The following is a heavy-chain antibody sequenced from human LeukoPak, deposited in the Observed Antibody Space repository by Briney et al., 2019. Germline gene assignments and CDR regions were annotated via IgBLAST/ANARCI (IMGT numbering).Heavy chain of an antibody. D-gene: IGHD2-2*01. Sequence: GGSLRLSCAASGFTFSNYWMHWVRQAPTKGLVWVSRINGDGSSTNYADSVKGRFTISRDNAKNTLYLQMNSLRVEDTAIYYCTKGAVGQLPHPLYFDLWGRGTLVTVSS. CDR2: INGDGSST. J-gene: IGHJ2*01. CDR1: GFTFSNYW. V-gene: IGHV3-74*01. CDR3: TKGAVGQLPHPLYFDL.